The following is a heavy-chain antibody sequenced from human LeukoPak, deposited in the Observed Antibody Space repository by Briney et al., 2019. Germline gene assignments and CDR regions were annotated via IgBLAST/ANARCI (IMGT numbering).Heavy chain of an antibody. CDR2: ISSNGGST. CDR3: VTTYYYGSGSYLYYYYGMDV. Sequence: GGSLRLSCSASGFTFSSYAMHWVRQAPGKGLEYVSAISSNGGSTYYADSVKGRFTISRDNSKNTLYLQMSSPRAEDTAVYYCVTTYYYGSGSYLYYYYGMDVWGQGTTVTVSS. D-gene: IGHD3-10*01. J-gene: IGHJ6*02. V-gene: IGHV3-64D*06. CDR1: GFTFSSYA.